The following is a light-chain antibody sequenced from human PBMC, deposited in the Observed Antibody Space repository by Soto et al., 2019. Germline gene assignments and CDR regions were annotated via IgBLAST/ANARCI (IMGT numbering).Light chain of an antibody. J-gene: IGKJ1*01. CDR2: AAS. Sequence: DIQVTQTPPSLSASVGDRVTITCRASRDIDNSLAWYQQVPGKAPKLLIYAASTLQSGVPSRFRGSGSGTSFILTITSLQPEDVATYYCQKYNKAPWIFGQGTKVDI. V-gene: IGKV1-27*01. CDR3: QKYNKAPWI. CDR1: RDIDNS.